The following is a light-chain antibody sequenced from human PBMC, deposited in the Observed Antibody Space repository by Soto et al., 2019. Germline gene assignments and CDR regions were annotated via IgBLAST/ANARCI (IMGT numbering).Light chain of an antibody. Sequence: QSALTQPPSASGSPGQSVTITCTGTSSDVGGYNYVAWYQQHPGKAPKFMIYEVNKRPSGVPDRFSGSKSGNTASLTVSGLQAEDEADYYCSSYAGSNNVVVFGGGTKLTVL. V-gene: IGLV2-8*01. CDR2: EVN. CDR1: SSDVGGYNY. J-gene: IGLJ2*01. CDR3: SSYAGSNNVVV.